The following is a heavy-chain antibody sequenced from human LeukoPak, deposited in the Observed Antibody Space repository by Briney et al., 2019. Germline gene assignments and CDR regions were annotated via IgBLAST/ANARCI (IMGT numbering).Heavy chain of an antibody. CDR2: ISGSGGST. J-gene: IGHJ6*02. CDR1: GFTFSNYA. V-gene: IGHV3-23*01. CDR3: AKGETVTTVEYYYYYGMDV. Sequence: GGSLRLSCAASGFTFSNYAMSWVRQAPGKGLEWVSAISGSGGSTYYADSVKGRSTISRDNSKNTLYLQMNSLRAEDTAVYYCAKGETVTTVEYYYYYGMDVWGQGTTVTVSS. D-gene: IGHD4-17*01.